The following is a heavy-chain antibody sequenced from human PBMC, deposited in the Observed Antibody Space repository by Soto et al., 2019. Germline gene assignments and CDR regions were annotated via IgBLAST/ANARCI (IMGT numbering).Heavy chain of an antibody. J-gene: IGHJ1*01. CDR2: INHSGST. V-gene: IGHV4-34*01. CDR1: GGSFSGYY. D-gene: IGHD6-13*01. CDR3: ARAPPGLAAGHAEYFQH. Sequence: PSETLSLTCAVYGGSFSGYYWSWIRQPPGKGLEWIGEINHSGSTNYNPSLKSRVTISVDTSKNQFSLKLSSVTAADTAVYYCARAPPGLAAGHAEYFQHWGQGTLVTVSS.